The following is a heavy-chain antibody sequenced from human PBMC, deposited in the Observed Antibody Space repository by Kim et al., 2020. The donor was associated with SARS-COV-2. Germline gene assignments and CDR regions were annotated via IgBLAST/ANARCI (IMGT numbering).Heavy chain of an antibody. V-gene: IGHV4-39*01. CDR3: ASLGSLRYFDWSIYYYGMDV. D-gene: IGHD3-9*01. CDR2: IYYSGST. J-gene: IGHJ6*02. CDR1: GGSISSSSYY. Sequence: SETLSLTCTVSGGSISSSSYYWGWIRQPPGKGLEWIGSIYYSGSTYYNPSLKSRVTISVDTSKNQFSLKLSSVTAADTAVYYCASLGSLRYFDWSIYYYGMDVWGQGTTVTVSS.